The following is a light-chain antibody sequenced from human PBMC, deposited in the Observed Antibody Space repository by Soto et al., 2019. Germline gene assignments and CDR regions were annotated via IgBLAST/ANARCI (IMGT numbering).Light chain of an antibody. J-gene: IGLJ1*01. V-gene: IGLV1-44*01. Sequence: QSVLTQPPSASGTPGQIVAISCSGSSSNIGSNTVTWYQQLPGTAPKLLIYSASQRSSGVPGRCSGSKSGASASLSISGLQSEDEADYYCAAWDDRLDVYVFGTGTKVPVL. CDR3: AAWDDRLDVYV. CDR1: SSNIGSNT. CDR2: SAS.